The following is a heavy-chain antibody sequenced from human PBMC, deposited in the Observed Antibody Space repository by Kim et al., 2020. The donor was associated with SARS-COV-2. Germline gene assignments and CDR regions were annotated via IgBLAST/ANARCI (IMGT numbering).Heavy chain of an antibody. D-gene: IGHD3-22*01. CDR3: AKDRAYYDSSGYYGDY. Sequence: GGSLRLSCAASGFTFSSFAMSWVRQAPGKGLEWVSAISGSGGSTYYADSVKGRFTISRDNSKNTLYLQMNSLRAEDTAVYYCAKDRAYYDSSGYYGDYWGQGTLVTVSS. CDR2: ISGSGGST. V-gene: IGHV3-23*01. CDR1: GFTFSSFA. J-gene: IGHJ4*02.